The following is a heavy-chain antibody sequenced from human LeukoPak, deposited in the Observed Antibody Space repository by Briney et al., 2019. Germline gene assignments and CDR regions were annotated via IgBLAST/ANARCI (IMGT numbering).Heavy chain of an antibody. CDR3: ARGARGAGSYFPDY. CDR1: GYTFASYD. D-gene: IGHD1-26*01. J-gene: IGHJ4*02. V-gene: IGHV1-8*01. Sequence: ASVKVSCKASGYTFASYDINWVRQATGQGLEWMEWMNPNSGNTGYAQKFQGRVTMTRDTSISTVYMELSSLTSDDTAVYFCARGARGAGSYFPDYWGQGTPVTVSS. CDR2: MNPNSGNT.